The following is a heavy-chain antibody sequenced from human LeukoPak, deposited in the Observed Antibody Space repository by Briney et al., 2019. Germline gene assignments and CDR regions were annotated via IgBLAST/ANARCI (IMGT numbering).Heavy chain of an antibody. Sequence: GGSLRLSCAASGFTFSSYSMNWVRQAPGKGLEWVSSISSSSSYIYYADSVKGRFTISRDNAKNTLYLQMNSLRAEDTAVYYCARDWFHAIDYWGQGTLVTVSS. CDR2: ISSSSSYI. J-gene: IGHJ4*02. D-gene: IGHD2/OR15-2a*01. CDR1: GFTFSSYS. CDR3: ARDWFHAIDY. V-gene: IGHV3-21*06.